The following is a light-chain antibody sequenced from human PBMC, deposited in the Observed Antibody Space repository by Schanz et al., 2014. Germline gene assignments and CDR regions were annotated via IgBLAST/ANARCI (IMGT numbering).Light chain of an antibody. Sequence: QSALTQPPSASGSPGQSVTISCTGTSSDVGGYNYVSWYQQYPGKAPKLMIYEVNKRPSGVPDRFSGSKSVNTASLTISGLQAEDEADYYCCSYAGKYTWVFGGGTKLTVL. J-gene: IGLJ3*02. CDR1: SSDVGGYNY. V-gene: IGLV2-8*01. CDR3: CSYAGKYTWV. CDR2: EVN.